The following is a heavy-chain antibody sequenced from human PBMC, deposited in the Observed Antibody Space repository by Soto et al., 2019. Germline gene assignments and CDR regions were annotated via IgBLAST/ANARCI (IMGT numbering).Heavy chain of an antibody. CDR3: ARWGDSSGYSN. V-gene: IGHV3-33*01. CDR1: GFTFSSYG. D-gene: IGHD3-22*01. CDR2: IWYDGSNK. Sequence: QVQLVESGGGVVQPGRSLRLSCAASGFTFSSYGMHWVRQAPGKGLEWVAVIWYDGSNKYYADSVKGRFTISRDNSKNPLYLQMNSLRAEDTAVYYWARWGDSSGYSNWGQGTLVTVSS. J-gene: IGHJ4*02.